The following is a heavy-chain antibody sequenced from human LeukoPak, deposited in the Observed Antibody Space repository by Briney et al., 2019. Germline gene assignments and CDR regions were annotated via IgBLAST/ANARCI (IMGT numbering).Heavy chain of an antibody. CDR2: MCTSGST. CDR1: GGSISSYN. CDR3: AREGPINYYDSSGEFDY. J-gene: IGHJ4*02. V-gene: IGHV4-4*07. Sequence: PSETLSLTCTVSGGSISSYNWSWIRQPDGKGLEWIVRMCTSGSTNYNPSLKSRVTMSVDTSKNQFSLKLSSVTAADTAVYYCAREGPINYYDSSGEFDYWGQGTLVTVSS. D-gene: IGHD3-22*01.